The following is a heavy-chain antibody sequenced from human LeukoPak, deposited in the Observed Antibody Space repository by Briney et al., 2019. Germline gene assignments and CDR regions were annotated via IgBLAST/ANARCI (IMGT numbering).Heavy chain of an antibody. CDR1: GYTFTSYD. Sequence: GASVKVSCKASGYTFTSYDINWVRQATGQGLEWMGWMNPNSGNTGYAQKFQGRVTMTWNTSISTAYMELSSLRSEDTAVYYCARVREVTFGGVILYYFYYWGQGTLVTVSS. CDR2: MNPNSGNT. J-gene: IGHJ4*02. D-gene: IGHD3-16*02. V-gene: IGHV1-8*01. CDR3: ARVREVTFGGVILYYFYY.